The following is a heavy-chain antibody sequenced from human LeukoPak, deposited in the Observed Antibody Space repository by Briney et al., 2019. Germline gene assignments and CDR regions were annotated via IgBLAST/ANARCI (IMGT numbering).Heavy chain of an antibody. CDR1: GGSISSYY. CDR2: IYYSGST. Sequence: SETLSLTCTVSGGSISSYYWSWIRQPPGKGLEWIGYIYYSGSTNCNPPVKSRVAMSVDTSKKQFSLKLSSLTAADTAVYYCARGGTAVIAPYAFDIWGQGTMVTVSS. J-gene: IGHJ3*02. V-gene: IGHV4-59*01. D-gene: IGHD4-23*01. CDR3: ARGGTAVIAPYAFDI.